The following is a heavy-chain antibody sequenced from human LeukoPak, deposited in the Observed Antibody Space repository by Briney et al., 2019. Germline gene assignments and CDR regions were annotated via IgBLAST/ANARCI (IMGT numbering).Heavy chain of an antibody. CDR2: INPSGGST. CDR3: ARDFHIVVVPAAILFDY. D-gene: IGHD2-2*01. Sequence: GASVKVSCKASGYTFTSYYMHWVRQAPGQGLEWMGIINPSGGSTSYAQKFQGRVTMTRDTPTSTVYMELSSLRSEDTAVYYCARDFHIVVVPAAILFDYWGQGTLVTVSS. J-gene: IGHJ4*02. CDR1: GYTFTSYY. V-gene: IGHV1-46*01.